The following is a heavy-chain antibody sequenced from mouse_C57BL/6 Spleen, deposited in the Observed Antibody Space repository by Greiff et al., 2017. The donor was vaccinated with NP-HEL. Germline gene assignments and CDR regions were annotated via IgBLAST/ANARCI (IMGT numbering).Heavy chain of an antibody. CDR1: GFTFSSYA. V-gene: IGHV5-4*01. J-gene: IGHJ3*01. CDR2: ISDGGSYT. Sequence: EVKLMESGGGLVKPGGSLKLSCAASGFTFSSYAMSWVRQTPEKRLEWVATISDGGSYTYYPDNVKGRFTISRDNAKNNLYLQMSHLKSEDTAMYYCARDLYYDYHVFAYWGQGTLVTVSA. CDR3: ARDLYYDYHVFAY. D-gene: IGHD2-4*01.